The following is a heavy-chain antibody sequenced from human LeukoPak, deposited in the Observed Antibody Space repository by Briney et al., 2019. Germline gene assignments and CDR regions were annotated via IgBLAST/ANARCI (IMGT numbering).Heavy chain of an antibody. CDR3: ANQPSTSPGVYFDF. CDR2: ISWDGGST. Sequence: GGSLRLSCAASGFTFDDYAMHWVRQAPGKGLEWVSLISWDGGSTSYADSVKGRFTISRDNSKNSLYLQMNSLRTEDTALYYCANQPSTSPGVYFDFWGQGTLVTVSS. CDR1: GFTFDDYA. V-gene: IGHV3-43*01. D-gene: IGHD2-2*01. J-gene: IGHJ4*02.